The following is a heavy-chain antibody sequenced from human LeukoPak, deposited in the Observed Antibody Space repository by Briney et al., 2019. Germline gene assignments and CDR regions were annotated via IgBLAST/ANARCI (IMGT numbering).Heavy chain of an antibody. J-gene: IGHJ4*02. CDR1: GFTFSNYA. D-gene: IGHD4-23*01. Sequence: GGSLRLSCAASGFTFSNYAMSWVRQAPGKGLEWVSVISDSGDSTYYAGSVEGRFTLSRDNSRDTLFLQMNSLRAEDTAVYYCAKDRERTVEVFDYWGQGTLVTVSS. CDR2: ISDSGDST. V-gene: IGHV3-23*01. CDR3: AKDRERTVEVFDY.